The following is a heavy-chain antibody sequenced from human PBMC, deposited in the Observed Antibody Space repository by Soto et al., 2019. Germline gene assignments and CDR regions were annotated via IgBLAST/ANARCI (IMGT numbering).Heavy chain of an antibody. V-gene: IGHV3-48*01. CDR3: ARDPGMVRGVVVFDY. Sequence: GGSLRLSCAASGFTFNTYGMNWVRQAPGKGLEWVSYISSSSTTIYYADSVKGRFTISRDNAKNSLFLQVNSLRAEDTAVYYCARDPGMVRGVVVFDYWGRGTLVTVSS. CDR2: ISSSSTTI. CDR1: GFTFNTYG. D-gene: IGHD3-10*01. J-gene: IGHJ4*02.